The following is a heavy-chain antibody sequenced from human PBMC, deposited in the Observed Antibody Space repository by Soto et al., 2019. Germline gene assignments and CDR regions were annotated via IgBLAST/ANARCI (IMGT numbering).Heavy chain of an antibody. D-gene: IGHD3-22*01. CDR3: ARKTVVVITEDYYYYYGMDV. Sequence: ASVKVSCKASGYTFTSYDINWVRQATGQGLEWMGWMNPNSGNTGYAQKFQGRVTMTRNTSISTAYMELSSLGSEDTAVYYCARKTVVVITEDYYYYYGMDVWGQGTTVTVSS. J-gene: IGHJ6*02. CDR2: MNPNSGNT. V-gene: IGHV1-8*01. CDR1: GYTFTSYD.